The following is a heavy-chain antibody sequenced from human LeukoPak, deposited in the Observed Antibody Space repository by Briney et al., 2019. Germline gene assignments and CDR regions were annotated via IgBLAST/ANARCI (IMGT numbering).Heavy chain of an antibody. CDR3: ARPEGFDP. J-gene: IGHJ5*02. CDR1: NDSISTTTYY. Sequence: SETLSLTCTVSNDSISTTTYYWGWIRQSPGQGLEWIGTIYYSGGAYYNPSLKSRVTISVDTSKNQFSLKLSSVTATDTALYYCARPEGFDPWGQGTLVTVSS. CDR2: IYYSGGA. V-gene: IGHV4-39*01.